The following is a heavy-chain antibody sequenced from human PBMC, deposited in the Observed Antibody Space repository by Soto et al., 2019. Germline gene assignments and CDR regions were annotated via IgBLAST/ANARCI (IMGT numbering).Heavy chain of an antibody. J-gene: IGHJ6*02. CDR3: ARGRITMVRGGGYYYYYGMDV. Sequence: SVKVSCKASGGTFSSYAISWVRQAPGQGLEWMGGIIPIFGTANYAQKFQGRVTITADESTSTAYMELSSLRSEDTAVYYCARGRITMVRGGGYYYYYGMDVWGQGTTVTVSS. CDR2: IIPIFGTA. D-gene: IGHD3-10*01. CDR1: GGTFSSYA. V-gene: IGHV1-69*13.